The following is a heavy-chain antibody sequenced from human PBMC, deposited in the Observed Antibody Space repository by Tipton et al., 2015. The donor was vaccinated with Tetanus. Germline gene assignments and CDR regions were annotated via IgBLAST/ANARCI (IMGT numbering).Heavy chain of an antibody. CDR2: ISWNSGSI. J-gene: IGHJ4*02. CDR3: ARGRERCRGTNCHRATDY. CDR1: GFTFDAYA. D-gene: IGHD2-2*01. Sequence: VQLVQSGGGLVQPGRSLRLSCAASGFTFDAYAMHWVRQAPGKGLEWVSGISWNSGSIGYADSVKGRFTISRDNAKNSLYLQMNSLRAEDTALYYCARGRERCRGTNCHRATDYWGQGTLVTVSS. V-gene: IGHV3-9*01.